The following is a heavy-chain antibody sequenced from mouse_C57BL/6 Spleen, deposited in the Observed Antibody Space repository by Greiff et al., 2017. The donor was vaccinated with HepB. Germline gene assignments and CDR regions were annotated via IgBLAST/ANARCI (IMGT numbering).Heavy chain of an antibody. CDR3: AREGGYDYDGFAY. V-gene: IGHV3-6*01. Sequence: EVKLVESGPGLVKPSQSLSLTCSVTGYSITSGYYWNWIRQFPGNKLEWMGYISYDGSNNYNPSLKNRISITRDTSKNQFFLKLNSVTTEDTATYYCAREGGYDYDGFAYWGQGTLVTVSA. J-gene: IGHJ3*01. CDR2: ISYDGSN. D-gene: IGHD2-4*01. CDR1: GYSITSGYY.